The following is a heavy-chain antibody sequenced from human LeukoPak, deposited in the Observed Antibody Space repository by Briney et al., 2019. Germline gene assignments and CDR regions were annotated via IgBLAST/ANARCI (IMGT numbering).Heavy chain of an antibody. D-gene: IGHD4-17*01. CDR2: INPKSGGT. CDR3: ASGVNDYGDFYFDY. Sequence: ASVKVSCKASGYTFTGYYMHWVRQAPGQGLEWMGWINPKSGGTNYAQTFQGRVTMTRDTSITTAYMELSRLRSDDMAVYYCASGVNDYGDFYFDYWGQGALVAVSS. J-gene: IGHJ4*02. CDR1: GYTFTGYY. V-gene: IGHV1-2*02.